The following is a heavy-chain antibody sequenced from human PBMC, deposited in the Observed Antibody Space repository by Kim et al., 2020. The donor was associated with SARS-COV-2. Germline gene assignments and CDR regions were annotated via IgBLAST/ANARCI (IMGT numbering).Heavy chain of an antibody. D-gene: IGHD2-21*02. CDR2: INHSGST. CDR3: ARSSLRIVVVTFFDY. J-gene: IGHJ4*02. Sequence: SETLSLTCAVYGGSFSGYYWSWIRQPPGKGLEWIGEINHSGSTNYNPSLKSRVTISVDTSKNQFSLKLSSVTAADTAVYYCARSSLRIVVVTFFDYWGQGTLVTVSS. V-gene: IGHV4-34*01. CDR1: GGSFSGYY.